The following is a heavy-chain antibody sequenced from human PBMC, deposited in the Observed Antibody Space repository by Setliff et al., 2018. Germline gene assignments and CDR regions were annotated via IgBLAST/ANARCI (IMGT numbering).Heavy chain of an antibody. CDR2: INPNSGNT. CDR1: GYSFTNYD. J-gene: IGHJ4*02. V-gene: IGHV1-8*02. Sequence: ASVKVSCKASGYSFTNYDINWVRQATGQGLEWMGWINPNSGNTDYAQKFQGRVTMTTNTSINTAYMELSSLRFEDTAVYYCKKIPSGGWDGGVLDYWGPGTLVTVSS. D-gene: IGHD6-19*01. CDR3: KKIPSGGWDGGVLDY.